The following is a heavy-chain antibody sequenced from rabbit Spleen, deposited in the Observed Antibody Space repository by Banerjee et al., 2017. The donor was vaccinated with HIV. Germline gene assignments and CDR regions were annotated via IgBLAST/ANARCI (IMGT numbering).Heavy chain of an antibody. CDR3: ARTAASSPGGYTSDFFNL. J-gene: IGHJ4*01. CDR2: IYGGSGGNT. Sequence: QEQLEESGGGLVKPGASLTLTCTVSGFDLSNNCICWVRQAPGKGLEWIACIYGGSGGNTYSASWAKGRFTISKTPSTTVTLQMTSLTVADTATYFCARTAASSPGGYTSDFFNLWGQGTLVTVS. V-gene: IGHV1S45*01. D-gene: IGHD1-1*01. CDR1: GFDLSNNC.